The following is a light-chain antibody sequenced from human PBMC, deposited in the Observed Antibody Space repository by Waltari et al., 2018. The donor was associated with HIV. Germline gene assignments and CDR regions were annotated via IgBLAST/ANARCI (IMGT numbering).Light chain of an antibody. CDR3: AAWDDSLSGHWV. CDR2: RNN. J-gene: IGLJ3*02. V-gene: IGLV1-47*01. CDR1: SSNIGSNF. Sequence: QSVLTQPPSASGTPGQRVTISCSGSSSNIGSNFVYWYQQLPGTAPKLLIYRNNQRPSGGPDRFSGSKSGTSASLAISGRRSEDEADYYCAAWDDSLSGHWVFGGGTKVTVL.